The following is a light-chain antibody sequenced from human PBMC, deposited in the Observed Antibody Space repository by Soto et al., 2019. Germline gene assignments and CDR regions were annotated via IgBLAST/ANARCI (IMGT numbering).Light chain of an antibody. V-gene: IGKV3-15*01. CDR3: LQDINYPWT. CDR2: GAS. J-gene: IGKJ1*01. CDR1: QSVSNN. Sequence: EIGMNLSPSVLSVSPGDRATLSCRAGQSVSNNLAWYQQKPGQTPRLVIYGASNRATGVPARFSGSGSGTDFTLAISSLQPEDSATYYCLQDINYPWTFGQGTKVDIK.